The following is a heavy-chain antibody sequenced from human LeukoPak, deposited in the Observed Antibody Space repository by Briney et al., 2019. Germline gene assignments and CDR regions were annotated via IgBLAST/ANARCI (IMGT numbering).Heavy chain of an antibody. CDR2: ISSYNGNT. D-gene: IGHD6-6*01. CDR3: AREFRRRPNYYYYYYMDV. Sequence: ASVKVSCKASGYTFTTYGISWVRQAPGQGLEWMGWISSYNGNTNYAQKFQGRVTITRNTSISTAYMELSSLRSEDTAVYYCAREFRRRPNYYYYYYMDVWGKGTTVTVSS. CDR1: GYTFTTYG. V-gene: IGHV1-18*01. J-gene: IGHJ6*03.